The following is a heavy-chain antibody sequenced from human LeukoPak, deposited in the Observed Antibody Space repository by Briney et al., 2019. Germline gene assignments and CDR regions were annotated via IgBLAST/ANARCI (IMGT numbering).Heavy chain of an antibody. CDR2: IYTSGST. CDR3: ARGRSTMVRSAAFDI. CDR1: GGSISSYY. J-gene: IGHJ3*02. Sequence: PSETLSLTCTVSGGSISSYYWSWIRQPAGKGLEWIGRIYTSGSTNYNPSLKSRVTMSVDTSKNQFSLKLSSVTAADTAVYYCARGRSTMVRSAAFDIWGQGTMVIVSS. V-gene: IGHV4-4*07. D-gene: IGHD3-10*01.